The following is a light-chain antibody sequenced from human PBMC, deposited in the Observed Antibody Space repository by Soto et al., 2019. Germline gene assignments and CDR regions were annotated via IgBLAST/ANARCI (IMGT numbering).Light chain of an antibody. V-gene: IGKV3-20*01. J-gene: IGKJ2*01. CDR1: QSVNSNY. Sequence: EVVLTQSPGMLSLSPGERATLSCRASQSVNSNYIGWYQQRPGQAPRLLMYGTDRRATGIPDRFSGSGYGTDFTLTISRLEPEDFAVYYCQQYGAQPYYFGQGTKLEIK. CDR3: QQYGAQPYY. CDR2: GTD.